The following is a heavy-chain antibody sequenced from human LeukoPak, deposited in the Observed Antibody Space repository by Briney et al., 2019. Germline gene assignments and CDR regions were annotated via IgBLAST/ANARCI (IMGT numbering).Heavy chain of an antibody. CDR1: GFTFSSYG. J-gene: IGHJ4*02. CDR2: IWYDGSNK. D-gene: IGHD5-24*01. CDR3: AKEGVEMATTFFDY. Sequence: PGGSLRLSCAVSGFTFSSYGMHWVRQAPGKGLEWVAVIWYDGSNKYYADSVKGRFTISRDNSKNTLYLQMNSLRTEDTAVYYCAKEGVEMATTFFDYWGQGTLVAVSS. V-gene: IGHV3-30*02.